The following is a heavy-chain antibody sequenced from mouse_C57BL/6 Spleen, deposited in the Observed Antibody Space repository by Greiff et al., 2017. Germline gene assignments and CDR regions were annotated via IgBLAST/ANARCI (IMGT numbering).Heavy chain of an antibody. V-gene: IGHV1-55*01. Sequence: VQVVESGAELVKPGASVKMSCKASGYTFTSYWITWVKQRPGQGLEWIGDIYPGSGSTNYNEKFKSKATLTVDTSSSTAYMQLSSLTSEDSAVYYCARPVDGYYFDYWGQGTTLTVSS. CDR1: GYTFTSYW. D-gene: IGHD2-3*01. CDR2: IYPGSGST. J-gene: IGHJ2*01. CDR3: ARPVDGYYFDY.